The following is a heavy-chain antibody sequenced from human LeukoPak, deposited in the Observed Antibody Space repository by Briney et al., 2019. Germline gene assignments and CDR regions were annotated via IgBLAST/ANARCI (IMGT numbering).Heavy chain of an antibody. Sequence: SETLSLTCTVSGGSVSSSSYYWGWIRQPPGKGLEWIGSIYYSGSTYYNPSLESRVTISVDKSKTQFSLKMSSVTAADTAVYYCVRRSTPFDLWGRGTLVIVSS. CDR2: IYYSGST. CDR3: VRRSTPFDL. CDR1: GGSVSSSSYY. V-gene: IGHV4-39*07. D-gene: IGHD5/OR15-5a*01. J-gene: IGHJ2*01.